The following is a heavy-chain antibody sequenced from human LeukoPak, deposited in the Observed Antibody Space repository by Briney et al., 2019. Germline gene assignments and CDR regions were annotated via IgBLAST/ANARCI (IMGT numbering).Heavy chain of an antibody. CDR1: GFSFSDYY. CDR3: ARDRYCSSTSCYVGHSYYYGMDV. CDR2: ISSNGSYT. D-gene: IGHD2-2*01. V-gene: IGHV3-11*05. Sequence: GGSLRLSCAASGFSFSDYYMRWIRQAAGKGLEWVSYISSNGSYTNYADSVKGRCTISRDNAKNTLSLHMNSLRAEDTGVYYCARDRYCSSTSCYVGHSYYYGMDVWGQGTTVTVSS. J-gene: IGHJ6*02.